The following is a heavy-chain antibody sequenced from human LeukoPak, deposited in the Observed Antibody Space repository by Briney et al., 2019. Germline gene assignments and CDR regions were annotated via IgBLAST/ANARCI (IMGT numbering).Heavy chain of an antibody. CDR1: GGSISSHY. CDR3: ARFYYYDTSGYSAFDI. CDR2: IYYSGST. D-gene: IGHD3-22*01. Sequence: SETLSLTCTVSGGSISSHYWSWIRQPPGKGLEWLAYIYYSGSTNYNPSLKSRVTISVDTSRNQFSLKLSSVTAADTAVYYCARFYYYDTSGYSAFDIWGQGTMVTVSS. V-gene: IGHV4-59*11. J-gene: IGHJ3*02.